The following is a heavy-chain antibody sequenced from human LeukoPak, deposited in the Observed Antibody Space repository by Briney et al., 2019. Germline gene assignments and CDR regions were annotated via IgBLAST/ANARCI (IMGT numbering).Heavy chain of an antibody. V-gene: IGHV1-2*02. CDR3: ASPLGSGYYGPGG. CDR2: INPNSGGT. D-gene: IGHD3-22*01. CDR1: GYTFNIYY. Sequence: GASVKVSCKASGYTFNIYYMHWVRQVPGQRLEWMGYINPNSGGTNYAQNFQGRVTMTRDTSISTVYMELDSLRSDDTAVYYCASPLGSGYYGPGGWGQGTLVTVSS. J-gene: IGHJ4*02.